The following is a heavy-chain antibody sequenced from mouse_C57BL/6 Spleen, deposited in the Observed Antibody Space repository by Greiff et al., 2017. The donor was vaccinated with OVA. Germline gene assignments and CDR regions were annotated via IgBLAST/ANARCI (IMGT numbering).Heavy chain of an antibody. CDR1: GFTFSSYT. Sequence: EVKLEESGGGLVKPGGSLKLSCAASGFTFSSYTMSWVRQTPEKRLEWVATISGGGGNTYYPDSVKGRFTISRDNAKNTLYLQMSSLRSEDTALYYCARHDYGSRSWFAYWGQGTLVTVSA. CDR2: ISGGGGNT. CDR3: ARHDYGSRSWFAY. D-gene: IGHD1-1*01. J-gene: IGHJ3*01. V-gene: IGHV5-9*01.